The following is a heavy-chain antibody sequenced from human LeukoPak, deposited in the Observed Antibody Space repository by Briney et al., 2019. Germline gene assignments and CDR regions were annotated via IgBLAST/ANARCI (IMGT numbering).Heavy chain of an antibody. V-gene: IGHV4-61*02. D-gene: IGHD5-12*01. CDR2: IYTSGST. J-gene: IGHJ4*02. CDR1: GGSISGGSYY. Sequence: SETLSLTCTVSGGSISGGSYYWSWIRQPAGKGLVWIGRIYTSGSTNYNPSLKSRVTISVDTSKNQFSLKLSSVTAADTAVYYCARGDSGYDEVYFDCWGQGTLVTVSS. CDR3: ARGDSGYDEVYFDC.